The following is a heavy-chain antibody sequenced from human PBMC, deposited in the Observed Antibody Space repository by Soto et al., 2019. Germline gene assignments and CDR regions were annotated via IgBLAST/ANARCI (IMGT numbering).Heavy chain of an antibody. CDR3: FRVGLLPNVWTWFEP. CDR1: NASFNRGGYS. D-gene: IGHD1-26*01. J-gene: IGHJ5*01. Sequence: QLQLQESGSGLVKPSQTLSLTCAVSNASFNRGGYSWIWIRPSPVKGLEWIGYMYESGATYYNPSHKSQITISADSSKMQLSLKLTSVTAADKAVYYCFRVGLLPNVWTWFEPWGEGTQVPISS. CDR2: MYESGAT. V-gene: IGHV4-30-2*06.